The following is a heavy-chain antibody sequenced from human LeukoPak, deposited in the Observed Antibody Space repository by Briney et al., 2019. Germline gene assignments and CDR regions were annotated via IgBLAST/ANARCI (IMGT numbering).Heavy chain of an antibody. V-gene: IGHV3-30*04. CDR2: ISYDGSNK. D-gene: IGHD3-10*01. CDR1: GFTFSSYA. J-gene: IGHJ6*04. CDR3: ARVRLLWFGELPDV. Sequence: GRSLRLSCAASGFTFSSYAMHWVRQAPGKGLEWVAVISYDGSNKYYADSVKGRFTISRDNSKNTLYLQMNSLRAEVTAVYYCARVRLLWFGELPDVWGKGTTVTVSS.